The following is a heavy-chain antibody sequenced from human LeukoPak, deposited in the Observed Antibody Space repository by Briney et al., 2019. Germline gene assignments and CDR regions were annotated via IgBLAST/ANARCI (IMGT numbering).Heavy chain of an antibody. CDR1: GFTFDDYA. D-gene: IGHD3-22*01. Sequence: GGSLRLSCAASGFTFDDYAMHWVRQAPGTGLEWVSGISWSSGSIGYADSVKGRFTISRDNAKNSLYLQMNSLRAEDTALYYCAEDKQGGDYYDSSGSFDYWGQGTLVTVSS. CDR3: AEDKQGGDYYDSSGSFDY. J-gene: IGHJ4*02. V-gene: IGHV3-9*01. CDR2: ISWSSGSI.